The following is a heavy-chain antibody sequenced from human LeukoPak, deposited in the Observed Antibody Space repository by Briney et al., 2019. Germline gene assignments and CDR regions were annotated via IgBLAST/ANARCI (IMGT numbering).Heavy chain of an antibody. Sequence: GGSLRLSCAASGFTFSSYSMNWVRQAPGKGLEWVSYISSSSRSIYYADSVKGRFTISRDNANNSLSLQMNSLRDEDTAVYYCVLGSPLDYWGQGTLFTVSS. CDR1: GFTFSSYS. D-gene: IGHD3-10*01. CDR3: VLGSPLDY. V-gene: IGHV3-48*02. J-gene: IGHJ4*02. CDR2: ISSSSRSI.